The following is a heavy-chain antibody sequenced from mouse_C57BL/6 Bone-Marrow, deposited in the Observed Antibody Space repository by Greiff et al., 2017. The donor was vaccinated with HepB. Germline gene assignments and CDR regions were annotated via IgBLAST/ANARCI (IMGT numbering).Heavy chain of an antibody. CDR1: GYTFTSYW. CDR2: IDPNSGGT. J-gene: IGHJ2*01. V-gene: IGHV1-72*01. Sequence: QVQLQHPGAELVKPGASVKLSCKASGYTFTSYWMHWVKQRPGRGLEWIGRIDPNSGGTKYNEKFKSKATLTVDKPSSTAYMQLSSLTSEDSAVYYCARERKGPLRWGVDYWGQGTTLTVSS. D-gene: IGHD1-1*02. CDR3: ARERKGPLRWGVDY.